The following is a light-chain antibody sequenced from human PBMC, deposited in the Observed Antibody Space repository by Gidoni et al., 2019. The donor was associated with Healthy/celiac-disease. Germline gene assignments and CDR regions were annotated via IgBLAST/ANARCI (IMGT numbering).Light chain of an antibody. CDR2: DAS. CDR1: QSISSL. Sequence: DIQMTQSPSTLSASVGDRVTITCRASQSISSLLAWYQPKPGKAPKLLIYDASSLDSGVPSRFSGSGSGTEFTLTISSLQPDDFATYYCQQYNSYSGTFGQGTKVEIK. J-gene: IGKJ1*01. V-gene: IGKV1-5*01. CDR3: QQYNSYSGT.